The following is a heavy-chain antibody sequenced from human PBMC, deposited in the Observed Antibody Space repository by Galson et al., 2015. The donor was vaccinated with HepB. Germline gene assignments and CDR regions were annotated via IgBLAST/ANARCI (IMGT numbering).Heavy chain of an antibody. D-gene: IGHD3-10*01. J-gene: IGHJ6*02. CDR2: IIPIFGTA. CDR1: GGTFSSYA. CDR3: ARLTPPGVSGRPGPPRPKDPYYYYGMDV. Sequence: SVKVSCKASGGTFSSYAISWVRQAPGQGLEWMGGIIPIFGTANYAQKFQGRVTITADESTSTAYMELSSLRSEDTAVYYCARLTPPGVSGRPGPPRPKDPYYYYGMDVWGQGTAVTVSS. V-gene: IGHV1-69*13.